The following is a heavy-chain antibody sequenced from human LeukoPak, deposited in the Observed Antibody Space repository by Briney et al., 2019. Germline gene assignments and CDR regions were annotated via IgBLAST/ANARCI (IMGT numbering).Heavy chain of an antibody. CDR3: AKGHMGFGELYFDY. Sequence: PGGSLRLSCAASGFTFSSYAMSWVRRVPGKGLEWVSAISGSDDTTYYSDSVKGRFTISRDNSKNTLYLQMNSLTAEDTAVYYCAKGHMGFGELYFDYWGQGTLVTVS. J-gene: IGHJ4*02. D-gene: IGHD3-10*01. V-gene: IGHV3-23*01. CDR2: ISGSDDTT. CDR1: GFTFSSYA.